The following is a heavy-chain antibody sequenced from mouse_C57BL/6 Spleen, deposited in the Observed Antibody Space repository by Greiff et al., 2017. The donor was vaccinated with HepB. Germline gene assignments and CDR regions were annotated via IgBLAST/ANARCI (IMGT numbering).Heavy chain of an antibody. V-gene: IGHV5-4*01. D-gene: IGHD2-4*01. Sequence: EVQGVESGGGLVKPGGSLKLSCAASGFTFSSYAMSWVRQTPEKRLEWVATISDGGSYTYYPDNVKGRFTISRDNAKNNLYLQMSHLKSEDTAMYYCARDCSMMTTSAWFAYWGQGTLVTVSA. CDR3: ARDCSMMTTSAWFAY. CDR2: ISDGGSYT. CDR1: GFTFSSYA. J-gene: IGHJ3*01.